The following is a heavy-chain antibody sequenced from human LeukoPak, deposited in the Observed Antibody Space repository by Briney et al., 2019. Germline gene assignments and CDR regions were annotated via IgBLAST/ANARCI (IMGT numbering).Heavy chain of an antibody. V-gene: IGHV4-34*01. Sequence: SETLSLTCAVYGGSFSGCDWSWIRRPPGKGREWIGSIYFSGGTYYNASLKSRVTISVDTSKNQFSLKLSSVTAADTAVYYCARQTGSGLFSLPGGQGTLVTVSS. J-gene: IGHJ4*02. D-gene: IGHD3-10*01. CDR1: GGSFSGCD. CDR3: ARQTGSGLFSLP. CDR2: IYFSGGT.